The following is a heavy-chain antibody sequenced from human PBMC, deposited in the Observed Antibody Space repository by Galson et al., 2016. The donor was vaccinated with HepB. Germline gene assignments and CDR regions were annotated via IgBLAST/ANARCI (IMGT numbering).Heavy chain of an antibody. D-gene: IGHD3-3*01. J-gene: IGHJ4*01. CDR2: IYSSGVT. V-gene: IGHV4-4*07. CDR3: ARDFERFFDY. Sequence: SETLSLTCTVSGTYISGYYWSWIRQPAGKGLEWIGRIYSSGVTNYNPSLKCRVLMSIDTSKNQFSLKMRSVTAADTAVYYCARDFERFFDYWGLGTLVTVSS. CDR1: GTYISGYY.